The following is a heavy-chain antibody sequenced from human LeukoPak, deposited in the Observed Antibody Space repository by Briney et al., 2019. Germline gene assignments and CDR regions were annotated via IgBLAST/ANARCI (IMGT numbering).Heavy chain of an antibody. Sequence: GGSLRLSCAASGFTFSSYGMHWVRQAPGKGLEWVAFVRYDGSNKYYADSVKGRFTISRDNSKNTLYLQMNSLRAEGTAVYYCAKDQRSITIFGVVYDYWGQGTLVTVSS. CDR3: AKDQRSITIFGVVYDY. CDR1: GFTFSSYG. D-gene: IGHD3-3*01. V-gene: IGHV3-30*02. CDR2: VRYDGSNK. J-gene: IGHJ4*02.